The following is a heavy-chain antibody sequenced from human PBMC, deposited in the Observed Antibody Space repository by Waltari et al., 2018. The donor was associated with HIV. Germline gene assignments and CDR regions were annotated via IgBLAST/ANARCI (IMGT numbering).Heavy chain of an antibody. J-gene: IGHJ5*02. CDR1: GDSVSMGSYY. D-gene: IGHD2-21*01. V-gene: IGHV4-61*03. Sequence: QVQLQESGPGLVKPSETLSLTSSASGDSVSMGSYYWSWMRQPPGKGLEWIGNIDYTGRANYNPSLKTRVTISVDTSKNHFSLKLTSVTAGDTAIYYCARIVASAGLRFDRWGQGSLVTVSS. CDR3: ARIVASAGLRFDR. CDR2: IDYTGRA.